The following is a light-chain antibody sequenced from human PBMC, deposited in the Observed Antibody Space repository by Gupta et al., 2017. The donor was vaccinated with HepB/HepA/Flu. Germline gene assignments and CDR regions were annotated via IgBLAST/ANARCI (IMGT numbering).Light chain of an antibody. Sequence: QAVVTQEPSLTVSPGGTVTLTCGSTTGAVTSGHYPYWFQQKPGQAPTLVICNTNNRQSWAPGRFSGSLLGDKAALTLTGAQPEDEAHYYCLLDYGGARVFGGGTMLTVL. CDR1: TGAVTSGHY. V-gene: IGLV7-46*01. J-gene: IGLJ3*02. CDR3: LLDYGGARV. CDR2: NTN.